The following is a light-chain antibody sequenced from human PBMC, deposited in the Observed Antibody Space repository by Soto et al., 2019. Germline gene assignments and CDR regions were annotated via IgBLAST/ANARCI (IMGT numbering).Light chain of an antibody. V-gene: IGKV3-11*01. CDR3: QQRSSWPLI. CDR2: DAS. CDR1: QSVYTY. Sequence: EIVLTQSPATLSLSPGERATLSCRASQSVYTYLAWYQQKPGQAPRLLIYDASNRATGIPARFSGSGSGTDFTLTINSLEPEDFAVYYCQQRSSWPLIFGGGTKVEFK. J-gene: IGKJ4*01.